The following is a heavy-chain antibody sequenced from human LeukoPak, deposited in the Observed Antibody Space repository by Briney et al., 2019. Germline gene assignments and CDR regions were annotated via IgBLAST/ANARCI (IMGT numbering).Heavy chain of an antibody. J-gene: IGHJ3*02. CDR2: IYSGGST. Sequence: GGSLRLSCAASGFTVSSNYMSWVRQAPGKGLEWGSVIYSGGSTYYADSVKGRFTISRHNSKNPLYLQMNSLRAEDTAVYYCARVGPGIVGATDAFDIWGQGTMVTVSS. D-gene: IGHD1-26*01. CDR3: ARVGPGIVGATDAFDI. CDR1: GFTVSSNY. V-gene: IGHV3-53*04.